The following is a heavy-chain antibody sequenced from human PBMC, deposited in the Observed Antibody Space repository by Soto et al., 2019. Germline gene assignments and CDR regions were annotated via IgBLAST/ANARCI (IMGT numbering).Heavy chain of an antibody. D-gene: IGHD7-27*01. V-gene: IGHV3-23*01. CDR1: GFTFTIFA. CDR2: ISGSGGST. Sequence: EVQLLESGGDLVQPGGSLRLSCAASGFTFTIFAMSWVRQSPGKGLEWVSTISGSGGSTYYADAVKGRFTISRDNSMGTLYLQMKSLRVEDTAIYYCAKEVSLGSTVDLSYWGQGTLVTVSS. J-gene: IGHJ4*02. CDR3: AKEVSLGSTVDLSY.